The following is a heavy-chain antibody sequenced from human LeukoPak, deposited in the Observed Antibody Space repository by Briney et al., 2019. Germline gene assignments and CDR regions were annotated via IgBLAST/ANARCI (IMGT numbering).Heavy chain of an antibody. CDR2: INPNSGGT. J-gene: IGHJ4*02. V-gene: IGHV1-2*02. Sequence: GASVKVSCKASGYTFTGYYIHWVRQAPGQGLEWMGWINPNSGGTNYAQKFQGRVTMTRNTSISTAYMELSSLRSEDTAVYYCSRGFPGTSWGQGTLVTVSS. CDR3: SRGFPGTS. D-gene: IGHD4-17*01. CDR1: GYTFTGYY.